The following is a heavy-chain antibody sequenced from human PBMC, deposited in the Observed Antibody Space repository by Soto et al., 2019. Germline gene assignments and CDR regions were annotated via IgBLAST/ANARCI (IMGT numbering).Heavy chain of an antibody. J-gene: IGHJ4*02. Sequence: PGESLKISCKGSGYSFSTYWIAWVRQMPGKGLEWMGIIYPDDSDTRYSPSFQGQVSISADKSSNTAYLQWSSLKASDTAMYYCARRDRLITGLHYLDYWGRGTLVT. CDR1: GYSFSTYW. V-gene: IGHV5-51*01. D-gene: IGHD1-20*01. CDR2: IYPDDSDT. CDR3: ARRDRLITGLHYLDY.